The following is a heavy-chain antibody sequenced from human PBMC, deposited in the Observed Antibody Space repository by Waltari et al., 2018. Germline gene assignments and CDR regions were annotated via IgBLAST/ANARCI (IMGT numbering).Heavy chain of an antibody. CDR3: ARETGNWYFDL. Sequence: QVQLQESGPGLVKPSETLSLTCTVSGGSISSYYWSWIRQPPGKGLEWIGYIYYRWSTNYNPSLKSRVTISVDTSKNQFSLKLSSVTAADTAVYYCARETGNWYFDLWGRGTLVTVSS. J-gene: IGHJ2*01. CDR1: GGSISSYY. CDR2: IYYRWST. V-gene: IGHV4-59*01.